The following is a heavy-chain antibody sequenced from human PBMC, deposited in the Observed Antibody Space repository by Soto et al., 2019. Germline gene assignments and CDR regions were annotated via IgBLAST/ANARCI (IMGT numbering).Heavy chain of an antibody. CDR2: ISYDGSNK. Sequence: QVQLVESGGGVVQPGRSLRLSCAASGFTFSSYGMHWVRQAPGKGLEWVAVISYDGSNKYYADSVKGRFTISRDNSKNTLYLQMNSLRAEDTAVYYCAKDPARVAVTTCFDYWGQGTLVTVSS. J-gene: IGHJ4*02. CDR1: GFTFSSYG. CDR3: AKDPARVAVTTCFDY. D-gene: IGHD2-21*02. V-gene: IGHV3-30*18.